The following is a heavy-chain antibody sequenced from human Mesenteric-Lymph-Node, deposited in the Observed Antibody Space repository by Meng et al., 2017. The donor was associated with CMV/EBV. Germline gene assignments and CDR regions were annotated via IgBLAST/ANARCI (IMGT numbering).Heavy chain of an antibody. CDR3: AFVAAGY. D-gene: IGHD6-25*01. V-gene: IGHV5-51*01. Sequence: SLKISCKGSGYSFSNHWIGWVRQMPGKGLEWMGIIYPDDSDITYNPSFQGHVTISVDKSKNHFSLKLSSVTDADTAVYYCAFVAAGYWGQGTLVTVSS. CDR1: GYSFSNHW. J-gene: IGHJ4*02. CDR2: IYPDDSDI.